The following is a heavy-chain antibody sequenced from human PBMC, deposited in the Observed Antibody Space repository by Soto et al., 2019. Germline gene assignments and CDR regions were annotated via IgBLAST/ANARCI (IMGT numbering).Heavy chain of an antibody. CDR3: ARIGRCCSVVAAEKDFDY. CDR1: GFTFSSYS. D-gene: IGHD2-15*01. V-gene: IGHV3-48*01. J-gene: IGHJ4*02. CDR2: ISSSSSTI. Sequence: GGSLRLSCAASGFTFSSYSMNWVRQAPGKGLEWVSYISSSSSTIYYADSVKGRFTISRDNAKNSLYLQMNSLRAEDTAVYYCARIGRCCSVVAAEKDFDYWGQGTLVTVSS.